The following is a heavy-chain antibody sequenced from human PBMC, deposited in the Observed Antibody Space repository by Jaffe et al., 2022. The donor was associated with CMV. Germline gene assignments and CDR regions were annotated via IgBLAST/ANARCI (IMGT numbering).Heavy chain of an antibody. V-gene: IGHV4-34*01. CDR2: INHSGST. CDR3: ARVIPGYYGSGSYYFNYYYYYYMDV. CDR1: GGSFSGYY. D-gene: IGHD3-10*01. Sequence: QVQLQQWGAGLLKPSETLSLTCAVYGGSFSGYYWSWIRQPPGKGLEWIGEINHSGSTNYNPSLKSRVTISVDTSKNQFSLKLSSVTAADTAVYYCARVIPGYYGSGSYYFNYYYYYYMDVWGKGTTVTVSS. J-gene: IGHJ6*03.